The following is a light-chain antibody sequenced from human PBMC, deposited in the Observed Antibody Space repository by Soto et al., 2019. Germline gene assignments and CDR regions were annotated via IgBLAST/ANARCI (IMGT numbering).Light chain of an antibody. CDR3: SSHNISSALQV. CDR1: ISDFVVYNY. CDR2: GVS. Sequence: QSVLTQPASVSGSPGQSITISCTGTISDFVVYNYVSWYQQHPGKAPKLMIYGVSNRPSGVSNRFSGSKSGNTASLTISGLQADDEADYYCSSHNISSALQVFGTGTKVTV. V-gene: IGLV2-14*01. J-gene: IGLJ1*01.